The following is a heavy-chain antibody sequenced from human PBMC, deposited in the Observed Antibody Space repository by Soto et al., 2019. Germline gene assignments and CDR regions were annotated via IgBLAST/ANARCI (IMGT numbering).Heavy chain of an antibody. Sequence: PSETLSLTCTVSGGSISSGGYYWSWIRQHPGKGLEWIGYIYHSGSTYYNPSLKSRVTISVDTSKNQFSLKLSSVTAADTAVYYCARDGYSGYDYDYWGQGTLVTVSS. V-gene: IGHV4-31*03. D-gene: IGHD5-12*01. CDR3: ARDGYSGYDYDY. CDR2: IYHSGST. J-gene: IGHJ4*02. CDR1: GGSISSGGYY.